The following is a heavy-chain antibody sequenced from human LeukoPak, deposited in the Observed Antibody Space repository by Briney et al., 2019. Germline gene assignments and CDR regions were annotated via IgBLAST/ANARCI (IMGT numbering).Heavy chain of an antibody. J-gene: IGHJ4*02. CDR1: GFTFSSYG. D-gene: IGHD3-10*01. CDR2: ISYDGSNK. V-gene: IGHV3-30*18. CDR3: AKDISNGDGTFDY. Sequence: GGSLRLSCAVSGFTFSSYGMHWVRQAPGKGLEWVAVISYDGSNKYYADSEKGRFTISRDNSKNTLYLQMNSLRAEDTAVYYCAKDISNGDGTFDYWGQGTLVTVSS.